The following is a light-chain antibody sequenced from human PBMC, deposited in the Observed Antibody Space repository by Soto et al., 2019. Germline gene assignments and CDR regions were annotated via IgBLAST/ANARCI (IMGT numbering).Light chain of an antibody. CDR1: QGISNY. CDR2: DAS. V-gene: IGKV1D-8*03. J-gene: IGKJ1*01. Sequence: VIWMTQSPSLLSTSTGDRVTTSCRMSQGISNYLHWYQQKPGKAPNLLIYDASSLQSGVPSRFSGSGSGTDFTLTISSLQREDFATYYCQQSYYNPTFGQGTKVDIK. CDR3: QQSYYNPT.